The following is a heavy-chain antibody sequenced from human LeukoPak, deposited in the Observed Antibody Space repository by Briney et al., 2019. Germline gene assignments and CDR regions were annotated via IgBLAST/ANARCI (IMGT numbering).Heavy chain of an antibody. J-gene: IGHJ4*02. CDR3: ARDREDTAVSAIDY. CDR2: INHSGST. Sequence: SETLSLTCAVYGGSFSGYYWSWIRQPPGKGLEWIGEINHSGSTNYNPSLKSRVTISVDTSKNQFSLWLTSVTAADTAVYYCARDREDTAVSAIDYWGQGTLVTVSS. CDR1: GGSFSGYY. V-gene: IGHV4-34*01. D-gene: IGHD5-18*01.